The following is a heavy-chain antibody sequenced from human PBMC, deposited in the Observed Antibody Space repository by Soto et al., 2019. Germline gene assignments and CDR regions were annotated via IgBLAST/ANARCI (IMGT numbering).Heavy chain of an antibody. Sequence: ASVKVSCKASGYTFTAYFMHWVRQAPGQGLEWIGIINPSGGSTNYAQKFQGRVAMTWDTSTSTVYMDLSSLRSDDTAVYYCARALFSSSSFLFDYWGQGSLVTVS. D-gene: IGHD6-6*01. J-gene: IGHJ4*02. V-gene: IGHV1-46*01. CDR2: INPSGGST. CDR1: GYTFTAYF. CDR3: ARALFSSSSFLFDY.